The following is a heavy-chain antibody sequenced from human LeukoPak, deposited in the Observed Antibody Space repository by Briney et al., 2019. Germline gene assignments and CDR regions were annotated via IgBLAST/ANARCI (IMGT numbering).Heavy chain of an antibody. V-gene: IGHV4-31*03. CDR1: GGSISSGGYY. Sequence: PSETLSLTCTVSGGSISSGGYYWSWIRQHPGKGLEWIGYIYYSGSTYYNPSLKSRVTMSVDTSKNQFSLKLSSATAADTAVYYCARMVTYYYFDYWGQGTLVTVSS. J-gene: IGHJ4*02. CDR2: IYYSGST. D-gene: IGHD2-21*02. CDR3: ARMVTYYYFDY.